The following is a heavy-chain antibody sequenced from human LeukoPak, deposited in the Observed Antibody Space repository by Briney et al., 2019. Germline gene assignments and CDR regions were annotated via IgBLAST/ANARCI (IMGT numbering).Heavy chain of an antibody. V-gene: IGHV4-39*07. CDR3: ARVRRGVRGVILWFDP. J-gene: IGHJ5*02. Sequence: SETLSLTCTVSGGSISSSSYYWGWIRQPPGKGLEWIGSIYYSGSTNYNPSLKSRVTISVDTSKNQFSLKLSSVTAADTAVYYCARVRRGVRGVILWFDPWGQGTLVTVSS. CDR1: GGSISSSSYY. CDR2: IYYSGST. D-gene: IGHD3-10*01.